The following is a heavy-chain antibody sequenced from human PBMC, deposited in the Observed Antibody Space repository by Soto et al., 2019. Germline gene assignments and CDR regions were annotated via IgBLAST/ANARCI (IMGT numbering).Heavy chain of an antibody. J-gene: IGHJ6*02. CDR2: IYHSGST. Sequence: SETLSLTCAVSGGSISSSNWWSWVRQPPGKGLEWIGEIYHSGSTNYNPSLKSRVTISVDKSKNQFSLKLSSVTAADTAVYYCARTRYDFWSGYYPNYYYGMDVWGQGTTVTVSS. D-gene: IGHD3-3*01. CDR1: GGSISSSNW. CDR3: ARTRYDFWSGYYPNYYYGMDV. V-gene: IGHV4-4*02.